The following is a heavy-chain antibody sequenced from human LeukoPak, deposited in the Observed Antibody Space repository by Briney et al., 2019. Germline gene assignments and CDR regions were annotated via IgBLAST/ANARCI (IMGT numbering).Heavy chain of an antibody. V-gene: IGHV3-30*18. CDR1: GFTFGSYG. Sequence: GGSLRLSCAASGFTFGSYGMHWVRQAPGKGLEWVAVISYDGSNKYYADSVKGRFTISRDNSKNTLYLQMNSLRAEDTAVYYCAKVRMYYYGSGPFDYWGQGTLVTVSS. J-gene: IGHJ4*02. CDR3: AKVRMYYYGSGPFDY. CDR2: ISYDGSNK. D-gene: IGHD3-10*01.